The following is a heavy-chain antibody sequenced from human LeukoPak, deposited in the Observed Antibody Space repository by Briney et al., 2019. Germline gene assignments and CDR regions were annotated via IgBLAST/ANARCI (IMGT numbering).Heavy chain of an antibody. D-gene: IGHD5-18*01. J-gene: IGHJ4*02. CDR3: LYSYGLGLSC. CDR1: GFTFTNAW. CDR2: IKSKTDGGTT. V-gene: IGHV3-15*01. Sequence: PGGSLRLSCAASGFTFTNAWMSWVRQAPGKGLEWVGRIKSKTDGGTTDYTAPVKGRFTISRDDSKNTLSLQMNSLKTEDTAVYYCLYSYGLGLSCWGQGTLVTVSS.